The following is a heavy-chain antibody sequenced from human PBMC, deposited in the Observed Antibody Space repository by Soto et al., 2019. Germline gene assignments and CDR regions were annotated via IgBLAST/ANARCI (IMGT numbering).Heavy chain of an antibody. V-gene: IGHV3-23*01. D-gene: IGHD6-25*01. J-gene: IGHJ5*02. CDR3: AKGHASGS. CDR1: GFTFRTYA. Sequence: EVQLFESGGGFVQPGGSLRLSCVVSGFTFRTYAMTWVRQAPGKGLEWVSFISNSGGRTNYADSVRGRFTTSRDNSKNTLYLQMNSLRAEDTALYYCAKGHASGSWGPGTQVTVSS. CDR2: ISNSGGRT.